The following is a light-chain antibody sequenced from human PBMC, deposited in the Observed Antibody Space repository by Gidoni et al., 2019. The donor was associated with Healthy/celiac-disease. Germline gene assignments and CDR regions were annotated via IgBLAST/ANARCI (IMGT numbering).Light chain of an antibody. CDR2: DAS. V-gene: IGKV1-33*01. J-gene: IGKJ3*01. Sequence: DIQMTQSTSSLSASVGDRVTITCQASQDISNYLNWYQQKPGKAPKLLIYDASNLETGVPSRFSGSGSGTDFTFTISSLQPEDIATYYCQQYDNLLPLFTFGPGTKVDIK. CDR3: QQYDNLLPLFT. CDR1: QDISNY.